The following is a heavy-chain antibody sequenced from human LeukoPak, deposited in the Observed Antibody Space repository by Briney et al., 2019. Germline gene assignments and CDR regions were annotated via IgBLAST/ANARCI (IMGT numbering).Heavy chain of an antibody. CDR2: INHSGST. Sequence: ASETLSLTCAVYGGSFSGYYWSWIRQPPGKGLEWLGEINHSGSTNYNPSLKSRVTISVDTSKNQFSLKLSSVTAADTAVYYCAREKVYYDYVWGSYRYTTWFDPWGQGTLVTVSS. J-gene: IGHJ5*02. D-gene: IGHD3-16*02. V-gene: IGHV4-34*01. CDR3: AREKVYYDYVWGSYRYTTWFDP. CDR1: GGSFSGYY.